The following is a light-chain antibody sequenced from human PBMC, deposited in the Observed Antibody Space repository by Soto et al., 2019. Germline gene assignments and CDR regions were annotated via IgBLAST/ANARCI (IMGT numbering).Light chain of an antibody. CDR2: DAS. CDR3: QEYDKYSA. J-gene: IGKJ1*01. Sequence: IQMTQSPSTLSASVGDTVTITCRASQTISVSLAWYQQKPGKAPNLLIYDASTLQGGVPSRFSGSGSGTEFTLTVTSRQPEDFATYFCQEYDKYSAFXHGTKADIK. CDR1: QTISVS. V-gene: IGKV1-5*01.